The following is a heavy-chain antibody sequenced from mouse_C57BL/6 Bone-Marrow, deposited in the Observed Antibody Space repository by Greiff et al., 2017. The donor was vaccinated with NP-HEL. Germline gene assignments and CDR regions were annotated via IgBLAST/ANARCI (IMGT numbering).Heavy chain of an antibody. Sequence: VQRVESGAELVRPGASVTLSCKASGYTFTDYEMHWVKQTPVHGLEWIGAIDPETGGTAYNQKFKGKAILTADKSSSTAYMELRSLTSEDSAVYYCTRRGTTFDYWGQGTTLTVSS. CDR2: IDPETGGT. J-gene: IGHJ2*01. CDR3: TRRGTTFDY. D-gene: IGHD1-1*01. V-gene: IGHV1-15*01. CDR1: GYTFTDYE.